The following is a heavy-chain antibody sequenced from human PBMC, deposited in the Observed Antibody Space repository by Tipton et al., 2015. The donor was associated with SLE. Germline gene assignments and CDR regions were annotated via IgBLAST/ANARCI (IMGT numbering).Heavy chain of an antibody. D-gene: IGHD2-2*01. V-gene: IGHV4-34*01. CDR3: AIRRGLYCSSTSCPVGLDP. CDR2: INHSGST. CDR1: GGSFSGYY. J-gene: IGHJ5*02. Sequence: GLVKPSETLSLTCAVYGGSFSGYYWSWIRQPPGKGLEWIGEINHSGSTNYNPSLKSRVTISVDTSKNQFSLKLSSVTAADTAVYYCAIRRGLYCSSTSCPVGLDPWGQGTLVTVSS.